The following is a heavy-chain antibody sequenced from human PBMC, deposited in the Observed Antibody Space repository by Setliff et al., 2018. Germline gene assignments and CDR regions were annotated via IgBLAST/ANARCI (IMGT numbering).Heavy chain of an antibody. CDR1: RGSFSNFY. D-gene: IGHD4-17*01. J-gene: IGHJ4*02. CDR3: ARCDYGSKSGKFDY. Sequence: NPSETLSISCAVDRGSFSNFYLTWIRQSPGKGLEWIGEIHPTEGAKYNPSLQSRVTMSVDTSKNQFSLRLSSVTAADTAVYYCARCDYGSKSGKFDYWSQGTLVTVSS. V-gene: IGHV4-34*01. CDR2: IHPTEGA.